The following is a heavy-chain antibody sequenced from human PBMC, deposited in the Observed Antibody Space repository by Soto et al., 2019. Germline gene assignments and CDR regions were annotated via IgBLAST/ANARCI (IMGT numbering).Heavy chain of an antibody. CDR2: IKQDGSEK. D-gene: IGHD3-3*01. CDR3: ARGDSTIFGVVIRPRPGYYYYYGMDV. V-gene: IGHV3-7*03. J-gene: IGHJ6*02. Sequence: GGSLRLSCATSGFTFSSYWMSWVRQAPGKGLEWVTNIKQDGSEKYYVDSVKGRFTISRDNAKNPLYLQMNSLRAEDTAVYYCARGDSTIFGVVIRPRPGYYYYYGMDVWGQGTTVTVSS. CDR1: GFTFSSYW.